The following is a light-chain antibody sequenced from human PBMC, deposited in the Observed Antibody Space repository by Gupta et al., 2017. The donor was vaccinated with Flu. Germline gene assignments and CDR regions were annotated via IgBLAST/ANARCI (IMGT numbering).Light chain of an antibody. Sequence: DIQMTQSPSTLSASVGDRVTITCRASQSISSWLAWYQQKPGKAPKLLINKASSLERGVPSRFSGSGSGTEFTLTISSLQPDDFATYYCQQYNSYSVTFGQGTKVEIK. CDR2: KAS. J-gene: IGKJ1*01. CDR3: QQYNSYSVT. CDR1: QSISSW. V-gene: IGKV1-5*03.